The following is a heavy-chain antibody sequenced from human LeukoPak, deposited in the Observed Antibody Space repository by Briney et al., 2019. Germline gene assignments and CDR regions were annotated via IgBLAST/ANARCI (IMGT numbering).Heavy chain of an antibody. CDR1: GFTFSSYS. CDR3: ARESMEAFHI. CDR2: ICSSSSSI. Sequence: GGSLGLSCAASGFTFSSYSMNWVRQAPGKGLEWVSSICSSSSSIYYADSVKGRFTISRDNPNNSLYLQLPSLRAEDTAVYYCARESMEAFHIWGQGTMITVSS. V-gene: IGHV3-21*01. D-gene: IGHD2/OR15-2a*01. J-gene: IGHJ3*02.